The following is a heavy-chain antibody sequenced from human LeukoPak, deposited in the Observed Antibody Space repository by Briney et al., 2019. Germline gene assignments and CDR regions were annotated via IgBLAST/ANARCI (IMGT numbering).Heavy chain of an antibody. V-gene: IGHV1-18*04. CDR2: ISAYNGNT. CDR1: GYTFTSYY. Sequence: ASVKVSCKASGYTFTSYYMHWVRQAPGQGLEWMGWISAYNGNTKYAQKLQGRVTMTTDTSTSTAYMELRSLRSGDTAVYYCAVYYGSGSYYNSLDYWGQGTLVTASS. J-gene: IGHJ4*02. CDR3: AVYYGSGSYYNSLDY. D-gene: IGHD3-10*01.